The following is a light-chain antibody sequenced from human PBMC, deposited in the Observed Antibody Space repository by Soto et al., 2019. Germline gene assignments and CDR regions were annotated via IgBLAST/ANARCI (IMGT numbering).Light chain of an antibody. Sequence: EIVLTQSPGTLSLSPGERATLSCRASQSVTRNYLAWYQQKPGQAPRLLMYGASTRATGIADRFSGSGSGTDFTLTISRLEPEDFAVYYCQQYGSSGTFGQGTKVDIK. CDR2: GAS. V-gene: IGKV3-20*01. CDR1: QSVTRNY. CDR3: QQYGSSGT. J-gene: IGKJ1*01.